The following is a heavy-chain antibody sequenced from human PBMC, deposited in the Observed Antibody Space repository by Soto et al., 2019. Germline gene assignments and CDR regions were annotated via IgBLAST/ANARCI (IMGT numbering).Heavy chain of an antibody. CDR2: IIPIFGTA. CDR1: GGTFSSYA. V-gene: IGHV1-69*12. Sequence: QVQLVQSGAEVKKPGSSVKVSCKASGGTFSSYAISWVRQAPGQGLEWMGGIIPIFGTANYAQKFQGRVTIXAXAPTSTAYMELSSLRSEDTAVYYCARERSMGGAFDIWGQGTMVTVSS. D-gene: IGHD1-26*01. J-gene: IGHJ3*02. CDR3: ARERSMGGAFDI.